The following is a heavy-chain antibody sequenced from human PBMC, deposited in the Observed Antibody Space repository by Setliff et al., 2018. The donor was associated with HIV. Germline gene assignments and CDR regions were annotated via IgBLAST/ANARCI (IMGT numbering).Heavy chain of an antibody. Sequence: GESLKISCTASGFTFGDHDVSWVRQTPGKGLEWVGLMRIKSYGGTTEYAASVEGRFFISGDDSKSVAYLQMDNLRVEDSGVYYCVTGPDVLLWFGEQIWGQGTRVTVSS. J-gene: IGHJ4*02. CDR3: VTGPDVLLWFGEQI. D-gene: IGHD3-10*01. CDR2: MRIKSYGGTT. V-gene: IGHV3-49*04. CDR1: GFTFGDHD.